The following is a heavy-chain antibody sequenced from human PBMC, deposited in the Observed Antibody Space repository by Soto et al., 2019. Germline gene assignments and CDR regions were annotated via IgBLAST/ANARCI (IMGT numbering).Heavy chain of an antibody. J-gene: IGHJ6*02. CDR2: IYPGDSDT. V-gene: IGHV5-51*01. Sequence: GESLKISCKASGHSFTSYWIGWVRQMPGKGLEWMGIIYPGDSDTRYSPSFQGQVTISADKSISTAYLQWSSLKASDTAMYYCAAYSGSFYYGMDVWGQGTTVTVSS. D-gene: IGHD1-26*01. CDR1: GHSFTSYW. CDR3: AAYSGSFYYGMDV.